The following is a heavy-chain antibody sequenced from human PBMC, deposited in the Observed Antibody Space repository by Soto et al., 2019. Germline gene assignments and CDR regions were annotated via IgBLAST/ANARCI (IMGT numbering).Heavy chain of an antibody. Sequence: GGSLRLSCAASGFTFSTYGMHWVRQAPGKGLEWVAVISYDGSNKYYVDSVKGRFTMSRDNSKNTVYLQMNSLRPEDTAVYYCAKSGGYSSGWFDYWGQGTLVTVSS. CDR1: GFTFSTYG. J-gene: IGHJ4*02. CDR3: AKSGGYSSGWFDY. V-gene: IGHV3-30*18. D-gene: IGHD6-19*01. CDR2: ISYDGSNK.